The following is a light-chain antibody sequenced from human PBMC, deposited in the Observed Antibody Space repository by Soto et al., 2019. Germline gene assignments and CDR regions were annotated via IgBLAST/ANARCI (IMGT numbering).Light chain of an antibody. CDR1: RSNIGSNT. J-gene: IGLJ1*01. CDR3: ATWDDSLNGFYV. V-gene: IGLV1-44*01. Sequence: QSVLTQPPSASGTPGQRVTISCSGSRSNIGSNTVNWYQQVRGTAPKVLIYRNNQRPSGVPDRFSGSKSGTSASLAISGLRSDDEADYFCATWDDSLNGFYVFGTGTKLTVL. CDR2: RNN.